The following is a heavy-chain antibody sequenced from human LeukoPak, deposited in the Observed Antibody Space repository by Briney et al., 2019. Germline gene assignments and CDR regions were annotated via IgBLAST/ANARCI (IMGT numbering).Heavy chain of an antibody. CDR2: IYYSGST. CDR3: ARDWGEYSSSSGNYYYYYMDV. V-gene: IGHV4-59*12. CDR1: GGSISSYY. J-gene: IGHJ6*03. Sequence: PSETLSLTCAVSGGSISSYYWSWIRQPPGKGLEWIGYIYYSGSTNYNPSLKSRVTISVDTSKNQFSLKLNSVTAADTAVYYCARDWGEYSSSSGNYYYYYMDVWGKGTTVTVSS. D-gene: IGHD6-6*01.